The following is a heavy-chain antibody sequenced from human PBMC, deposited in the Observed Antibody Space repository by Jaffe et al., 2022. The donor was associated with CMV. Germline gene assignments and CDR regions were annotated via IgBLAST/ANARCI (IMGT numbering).Heavy chain of an antibody. CDR3: AIHRTPWGIAVAGRVGPFDY. D-gene: IGHD6-19*01. J-gene: IGHJ4*02. Sequence: QITLKESGPTLVKPTQTLTLTCTFSGFSLSTSGVGVGWIRQPPGKALEWLALIYWDDDKRYSPSLKSRLTITKDTSKNQVVLTMTNMDPVDTATYYCAIHRTPWGIAVAGRVGPFDYWGQGTLVTVSS. CDR2: IYWDDDK. CDR1: GFSLSTSGVG. V-gene: IGHV2-5*02.